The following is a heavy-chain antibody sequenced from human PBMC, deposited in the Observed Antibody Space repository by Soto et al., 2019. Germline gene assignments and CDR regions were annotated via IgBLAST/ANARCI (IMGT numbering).Heavy chain of an antibody. V-gene: IGHV4-30-2*01. J-gene: IGHJ3*02. CDR1: GGSISSGGYS. D-gene: IGHD3-16*01. Sequence: NPSETLSLTCAVSGGSISSGGYSWSWIRQPPGKGLEWIGYIYHSGSTYYNPSLKSRVTISVDRSKNQFSLKLSSVTAADTAVYYCARGILPVEGGRSYAFDIWGQGTMVTVSS. CDR3: ARGILPVEGGRSYAFDI. CDR2: IYHSGST.